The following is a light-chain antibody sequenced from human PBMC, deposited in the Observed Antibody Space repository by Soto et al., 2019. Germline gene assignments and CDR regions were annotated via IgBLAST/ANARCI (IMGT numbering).Light chain of an antibody. CDR3: QQYGSSPPIT. Sequence: EIVLTQSPGTLSLSPGERAILSCRASQSVSSIYLAWYQQKPGQAPRLLIYGASRRATGIPERFSGSGSGTDFTLTISRLEPEDFAVYYCQQYGSSPPITFGPGTKVDIK. CDR2: GAS. CDR1: QSVSSIY. V-gene: IGKV3-20*01. J-gene: IGKJ3*01.